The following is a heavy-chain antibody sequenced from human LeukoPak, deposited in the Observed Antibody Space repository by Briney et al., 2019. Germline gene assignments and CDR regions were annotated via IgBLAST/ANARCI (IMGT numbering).Heavy chain of an antibody. J-gene: IGHJ5*02. CDR2: MNPNSGNT. V-gene: IGHV1-8*01. CDR3: ARALITMVRGVIINWFDP. D-gene: IGHD3-10*01. Sequence: ASVKVSCKASGYTFTSYDINWVRQATGQGLEWMGWMNPNSGNTGYAQKFQGRVTMTRNTSISTAYMELSSLRSEDTAVYYCARALITMVRGVIINWFDPWGQETLVTVSS. CDR1: GYTFTSYD.